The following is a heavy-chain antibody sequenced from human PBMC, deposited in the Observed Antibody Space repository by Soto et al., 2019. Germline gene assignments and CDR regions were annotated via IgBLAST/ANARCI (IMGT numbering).Heavy chain of an antibody. Sequence: SETLSLTCTVSGGSISSYYWSWIRQPPGKGLEWLGYIYNSGSTNYNPSLKSRVTISVDTSKNQFSLKLSSVTAADTAVYCCARDDYGDYRDTNWFDPWGQGTLVTVSS. D-gene: IGHD4-17*01. CDR1: GGSISSYY. CDR3: ARDDYGDYRDTNWFDP. CDR2: IYNSGST. V-gene: IGHV4-59*01. J-gene: IGHJ5*02.